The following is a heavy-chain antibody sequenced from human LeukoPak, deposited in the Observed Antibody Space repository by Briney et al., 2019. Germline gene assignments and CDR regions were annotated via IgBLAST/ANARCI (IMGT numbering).Heavy chain of an antibody. CDR2: ISAYNGNT. D-gene: IGHD6-19*01. Sequence: ASVTVSCTASGYTFTSYGISWVRQAPGQGLEWMGWISAYNGNTNYAQELQGRVTMTTDTSTSTAYLELRSLRSDDTAVYYCARGGGLVPGTWFDPWGQGTLVTVSS. J-gene: IGHJ5*02. V-gene: IGHV1-18*01. CDR3: ARGGGLVPGTWFDP. CDR1: GYTFTSYG.